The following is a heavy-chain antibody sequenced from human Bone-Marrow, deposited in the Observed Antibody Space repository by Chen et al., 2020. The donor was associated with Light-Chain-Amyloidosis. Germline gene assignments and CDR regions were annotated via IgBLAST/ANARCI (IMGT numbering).Heavy chain of an antibody. CDR2: IYSGGST. J-gene: IGHJ4*02. CDR3: ATEGRDPGYSYGYLNY. D-gene: IGHD5-18*01. CDR1: GFSVSRSY. Sequence: EVQLVESGGGLVKPGGSLRLSCAASGFSVSRSYMSWVRQAPGKGLEWVSLIYSGGSTYYADFVKGRFTISRDSSKNTVYLQMNSLRAEDTALYYCATEGRDPGYSYGYLNYWGQGTLVTVSS. V-gene: IGHV3-53*01.